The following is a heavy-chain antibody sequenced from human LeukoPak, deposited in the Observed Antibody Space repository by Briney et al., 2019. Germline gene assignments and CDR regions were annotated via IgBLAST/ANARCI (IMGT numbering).Heavy chain of an antibody. V-gene: IGHV3-30*02. J-gene: IGHJ4*02. Sequence: GGSLRLSCAASGFTFNSFGMHWVRQAPGKGLEWVAFIRSDGSHKYSADSLRGRFTISRDNAKNTLYLLMNSLRLEDTAVYYCVKGSPVMLVPCQGLWDYFDHWGQGILVTVSS. CDR3: VKGSPVMLVPCQGLWDYFDH. CDR1: GFTFNSFG. D-gene: IGHD3-16*01. CDR2: IRSDGSHK.